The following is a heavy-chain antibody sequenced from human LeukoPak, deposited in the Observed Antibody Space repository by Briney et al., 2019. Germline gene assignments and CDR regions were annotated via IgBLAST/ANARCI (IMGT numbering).Heavy chain of an antibody. Sequence: SVKVSCKASGGTFSSYAISWLRQAPGQGLEWMGGIIPIFGTANYAQKFQGRVTITTDESTSTAYMELSSLRSEDTAVYYCARALHTMDPFDYWGQGTLVTVSS. CDR3: ARALHTMDPFDY. J-gene: IGHJ4*02. CDR2: IIPIFGTA. D-gene: IGHD5-24*01. CDR1: GGTFSSYA. V-gene: IGHV1-69*05.